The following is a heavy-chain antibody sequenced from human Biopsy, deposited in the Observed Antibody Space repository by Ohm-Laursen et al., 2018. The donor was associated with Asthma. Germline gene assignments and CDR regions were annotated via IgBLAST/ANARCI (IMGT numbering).Heavy chain of an antibody. V-gene: IGHV3-11*01. CDR1: GFSFSDYY. Sequence: SLRLSCAASGFSFSDYYMTWMRQAPGKGLEWVSSISSSGSTTYPAESVKGRFTISRDNAQKSLFLQMGSLRAGDTAIYYCARFAIFTKTACGPYDIYEMDVWGQGTTVTISS. J-gene: IGHJ6*02. D-gene: IGHD5-18*01. CDR2: ISSSGSTT. CDR3: ARFAIFTKTACGPYDIYEMDV.